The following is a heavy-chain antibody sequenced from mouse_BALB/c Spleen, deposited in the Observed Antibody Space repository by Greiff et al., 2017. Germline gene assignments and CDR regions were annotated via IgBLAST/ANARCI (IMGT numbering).Heavy chain of an antibody. CDR1: GYTFTDYA. V-gene: IGHV1S137*01. CDR3: AREDFITTVVAPTH. CDR2: ISTYYGDD. J-gene: IGHJ2*01. Sequence: QVQLQQSGAELVRPGVSVKISCKGSGYTFTDYAMHWVKQSHAKSLEWIGVISTYYGDDSYNQKFKGKATMTVDKSSSTAYMELARLTSEDSAIYYCAREDFITTVVAPTHWGQGTTLTVSS. D-gene: IGHD1-1*01.